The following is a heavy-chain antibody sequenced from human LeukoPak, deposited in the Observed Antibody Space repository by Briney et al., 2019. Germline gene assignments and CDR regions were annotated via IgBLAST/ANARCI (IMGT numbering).Heavy chain of an antibody. Sequence: PSETLSLTCSVSGGSITSSSYYWGWIRQPPEKGLEWIGSIYYTGGTFYSPSLKSRVTISVDTSKNQFSLKLSSVTAADTAVYYCARDPFRSSFDSWGQGTLVTVSS. CDR2: IYYTGGT. J-gene: IGHJ4*02. CDR3: ARDPFRSSFDS. D-gene: IGHD1-26*01. V-gene: IGHV4-39*02. CDR1: GGSITSSSYY.